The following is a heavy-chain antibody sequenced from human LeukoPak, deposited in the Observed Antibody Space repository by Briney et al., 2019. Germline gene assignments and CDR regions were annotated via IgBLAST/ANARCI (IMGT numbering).Heavy chain of an antibody. CDR1: GFTFSDYY. CDR2: ISSSGSTI. V-gene: IGHV3-11*01. J-gene: IGHJ3*02. D-gene: IGHD6-19*01. CDR3: AKVLQWLVKGDAFDI. Sequence: GGSLRLSCAASGFTFSDYYMSWIRQAPGKGLEWVSYISSSGSTIYYADSVKGRFTISRDNAKNSLYLQMNSLRAEDTAVYYCAKVLQWLVKGDAFDIWGQGTMVTVSS.